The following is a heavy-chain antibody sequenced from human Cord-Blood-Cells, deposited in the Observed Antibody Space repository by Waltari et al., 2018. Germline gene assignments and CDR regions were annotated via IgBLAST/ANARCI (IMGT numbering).Heavy chain of an antibody. D-gene: IGHD5-12*01. J-gene: IGHJ4*02. Sequence: QVQLVESGGGVVQPGRSLRLSSAASGFTFSSYAIPWVRQAPGKGLEWVAVISYDGSNKYYADSVKGRFTISRDNSKNTLYLQMNSLRAEDTAVYYCARENSGYDYFDYWGQGTLVTVSS. CDR3: ARENSGYDYFDY. CDR2: ISYDGSNK. V-gene: IGHV3-30-3*01. CDR1: GFTFSSYA.